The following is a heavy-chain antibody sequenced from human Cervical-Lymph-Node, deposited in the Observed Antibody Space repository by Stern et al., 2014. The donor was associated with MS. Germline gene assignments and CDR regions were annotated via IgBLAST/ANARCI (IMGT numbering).Heavy chain of an antibody. Sequence: QITLKESGPTLVKPTQTLTLTCIFSGFSLNTPGVGVGWIRQPPGKALEWLALIYLDDDKLYSPSLKSRVTITKDTSKNQVVLTMTNMDPVDTATYFCARRRVAVVGRAPPNYFDPWGQGTLVTVSS. J-gene: IGHJ5*02. CDR1: GFSLNTPGVG. V-gene: IGHV2-5*02. CDR2: IYLDDDK. CDR3: ARRRVAVVGRAPPNYFDP. D-gene: IGHD4-23*01.